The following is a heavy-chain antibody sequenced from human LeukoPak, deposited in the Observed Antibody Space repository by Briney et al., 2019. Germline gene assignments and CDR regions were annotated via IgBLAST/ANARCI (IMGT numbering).Heavy chain of an antibody. Sequence: PGGSLRLSCAASGSTFSSYSMNWVRQAPGKGLEWVSSISSSSSYIYYADSVKGRFTISRDNAKNSLYLQMNSLRAEDTAVYYCARNLDYGDYEMDVWGQGTTVTVSS. V-gene: IGHV3-21*01. J-gene: IGHJ6*02. CDR3: ARNLDYGDYEMDV. CDR2: ISSSSSYI. CDR1: GSTFSSYS. D-gene: IGHD4-17*01.